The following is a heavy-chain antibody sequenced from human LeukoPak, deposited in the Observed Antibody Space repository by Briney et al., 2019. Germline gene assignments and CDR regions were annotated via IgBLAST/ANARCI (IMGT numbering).Heavy chain of an antibody. CDR3: TRVGSGWYGELNWFDP. J-gene: IGHJ5*02. D-gene: IGHD6-19*01. CDR2: IRSKAYGGTT. V-gene: IGHV3-49*03. CDR1: GFTFGDYA. Sequence: SLRLSCTASGFTFGDYAMSWFRQAPGKGLEWVGFIRSKAYGGTTEYAASVKGRFTISRDDSKSIAYLQMNSLKTEDTAVYYCTRVGSGWYGELNWFDPWGQGTLVTVSS.